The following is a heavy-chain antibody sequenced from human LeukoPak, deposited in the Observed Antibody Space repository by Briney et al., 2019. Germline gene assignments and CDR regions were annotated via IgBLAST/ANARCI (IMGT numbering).Heavy chain of an antibody. V-gene: IGHV4-34*01. CDR3: ARVGRHYDSSGYYFLDY. CDR1: GGSSSGYY. CDR2: INHSGST. D-gene: IGHD3-22*01. Sequence: SETLSLTCAVYGGSSSGYYWSWIRQPPGKGLEWIGEINHSGSTNYNPSLKSRVTISVDTSKNQFSLKLSSVTAADTAVYYCARVGRHYDSSGYYFLDYWGQGTLVTVSS. J-gene: IGHJ4*02.